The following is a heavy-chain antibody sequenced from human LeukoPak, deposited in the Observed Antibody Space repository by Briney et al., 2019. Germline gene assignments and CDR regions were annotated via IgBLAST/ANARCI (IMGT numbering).Heavy chain of an antibody. D-gene: IGHD3-22*01. CDR2: TYHSGYT. CDR1: GGSISSGGYY. Sequence: PSQTLSLTCTVSGGSISSGGYYWSWIRQHPRKGLEWIGYTYHSGYTYYNPSLKSRVTISVDTSKNQFSLKLSSVTAADTAVYYCAGAKYYYDSGGYFDAFDIWGQGTMVTVSS. V-gene: IGHV4-31*03. CDR3: AGAKYYYDSGGYFDAFDI. J-gene: IGHJ3*02.